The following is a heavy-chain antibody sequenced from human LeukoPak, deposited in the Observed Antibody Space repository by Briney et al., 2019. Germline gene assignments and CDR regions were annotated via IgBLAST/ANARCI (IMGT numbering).Heavy chain of an antibody. Sequence: PGGSLRLSCTASGFTFSSYWMHWVRQAPGKGLVWVSRINSDGSGTRYADSVKGRFTISRDNAKNSLYLQMNSLRAEDTAVYYCARSLETGFDYWGQGTLVTVSS. D-gene: IGHD1-1*01. J-gene: IGHJ4*02. CDR3: ARSLETGFDY. V-gene: IGHV3-74*01. CDR2: INSDGSGT. CDR1: GFTFSSYW.